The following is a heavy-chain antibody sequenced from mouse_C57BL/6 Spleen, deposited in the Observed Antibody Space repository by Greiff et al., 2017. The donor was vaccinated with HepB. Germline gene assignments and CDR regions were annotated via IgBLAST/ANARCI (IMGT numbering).Heavy chain of an antibody. CDR1: GYTFTSYW. J-gene: IGHJ4*01. D-gene: IGHD3-3*01. CDR3: ARGDPLMDY. V-gene: IGHV1-69*01. Sequence: QVQLQQPGAELVMPGASVKLSCKASGYTFTSYWMHWVKQRPGQGLEWIGEIDPSDSYTNYNQKFKGKSTLTVDKSSSTAYMQLSSLTSEDSAVYDCARGDPLMDYWGQGTSVTVSS. CDR2: IDPSDSYT.